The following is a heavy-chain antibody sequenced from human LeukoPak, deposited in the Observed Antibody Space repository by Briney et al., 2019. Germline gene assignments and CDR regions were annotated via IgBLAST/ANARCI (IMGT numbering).Heavy chain of an antibody. V-gene: IGHV1-3*01. J-gene: IGHJ4*02. CDR1: GYTFTHYA. CDR3: ARDDFSTYPGLNYFDY. D-gene: IGHD4-11*01. Sequence: GASVKVSCKDSGYTFTHYAVHWVRQAPGQRLEWMGWTNVGNDYTESSQKFQDRLTITSDTTATTVYMELSSLRSEDTAVYYCARDDFSTYPGLNYFDYWGQGSLVTVSS. CDR2: TNVGNDYT.